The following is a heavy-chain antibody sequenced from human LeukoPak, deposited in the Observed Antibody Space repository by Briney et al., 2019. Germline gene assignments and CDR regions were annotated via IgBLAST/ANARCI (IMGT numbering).Heavy chain of an antibody. CDR3: ARQLYFDS. CDR1: GGSFSDHY. J-gene: IGHJ4*02. Sequence: SETLSLTCALYGGSFSDHYWSWIRQPPGKGLEWIGEINHSGSTHYNPSLKSRVTISVDTSKNQFSLKLSSVTAADTAVYYCARQLYFDSWGQGTLVTASS. CDR2: INHSGST. D-gene: IGHD1-1*01. V-gene: IGHV4-34*01.